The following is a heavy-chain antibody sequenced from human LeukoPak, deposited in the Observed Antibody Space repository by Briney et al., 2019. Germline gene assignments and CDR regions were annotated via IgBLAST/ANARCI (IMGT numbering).Heavy chain of an antibody. CDR3: ARDRVVVVPAAIPYYYYGMDV. J-gene: IGHJ6*02. D-gene: IGHD2-2*02. CDR2: IYTSGST. Sequence: SETLSLTCAVYGGSFSGYYWSWIRQPAGKGLEWIGRIYTSGSTNYNPSLKSRVTMSVDTSKNQFSLKLSSVTAADTAVYYCARDRVVVVPAAIPYYYYGMDVWGQGTTVTISS. V-gene: IGHV4-4*07. CDR1: GGSFSGYY.